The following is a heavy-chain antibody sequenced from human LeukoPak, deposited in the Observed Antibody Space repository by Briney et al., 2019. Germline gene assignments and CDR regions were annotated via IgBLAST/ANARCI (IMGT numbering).Heavy chain of an antibody. CDR1: GW. J-gene: IGHJ4*02. V-gene: IGHV3-74*01. D-gene: IGHD2-8*01. CDR3: AGVFDS. Sequence: GGSLRLSCAGSGWMHWVRQAPGKGLVWVSGINDLGTATYYADSVKGRFTISRDNAKNTVSLQMNSLGAEDTAVYYCAGVFDSWGQGFLVTVSS. CDR2: INDLGTAT.